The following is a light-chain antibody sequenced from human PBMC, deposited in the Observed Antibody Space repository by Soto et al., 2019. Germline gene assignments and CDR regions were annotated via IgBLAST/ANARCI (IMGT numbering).Light chain of an antibody. V-gene: IGKV1-33*01. J-gene: IGKJ4*01. Sequence: DIQMTQSPSSVSASVGDRVTITCRASQGISSWLAWYQQKPGKAPKLLIYAASKLEAGVPSRFSGRGSGTDFTFSISSLQPEDIATYYCQQYDNVPLTFGGGTKVDIK. CDR2: AAS. CDR3: QQYDNVPLT. CDR1: QGISSW.